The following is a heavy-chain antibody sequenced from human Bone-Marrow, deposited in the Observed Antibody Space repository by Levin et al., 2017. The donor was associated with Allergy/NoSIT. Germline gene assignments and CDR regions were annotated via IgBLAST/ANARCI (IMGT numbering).Heavy chain of an antibody. CDR1: GFTFSSYS. CDR2: ISSSSSYI. CDR3: AREAGITIFGVVIGGNWFDP. D-gene: IGHD3-3*01. J-gene: IGHJ5*02. Sequence: NAGGSLRLSCAASGFTFSSYSMNWVRQAPGKGLEWVSSISSSSSYIYYADSVKGRFTISRDNAKNSLYLQMNSLRAEDTAVYYCAREAGITIFGVVIGGNWFDPWGQGTLVTVSS. V-gene: IGHV3-21*01.